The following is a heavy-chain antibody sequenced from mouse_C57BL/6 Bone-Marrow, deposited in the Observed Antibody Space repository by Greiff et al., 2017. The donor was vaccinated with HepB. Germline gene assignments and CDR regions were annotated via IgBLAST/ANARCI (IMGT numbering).Heavy chain of an antibody. CDR1: GYAFSSYW. D-gene: IGHD1-1*01. J-gene: IGHJ2*01. CDR3: AREGTTVVANPYYFDY. CDR2: IYPGDGDT. V-gene: IGHV1-80*01. Sequence: QVHVKQSGAELVKPGASVKISCKASGYAFSSYWMNWVKQRPGKGLEWIGQIYPGDGDTNYNGKFKGKATLTADKSSSTAYMQLSSLTSEDSAVYFCAREGTTVVANPYYFDYWGQGTTLTVSS.